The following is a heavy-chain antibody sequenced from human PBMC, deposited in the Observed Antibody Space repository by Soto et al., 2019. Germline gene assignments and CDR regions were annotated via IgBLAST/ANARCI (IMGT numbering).Heavy chain of an antibody. CDR3: ARGEGYCSSTSCYWWFDP. Sequence: PSETLSLTCTVSGGSISSYYWSWIRQPPGKGLEWIGYIYYSGSTNYNPSLKSRVTISVDTSKNQFSLKLSSVAAADTAVYYCARGEGYCSSTSCYWWFDPWGQGTLVTVSS. D-gene: IGHD2-2*01. CDR2: IYYSGST. CDR1: GGSISSYY. V-gene: IGHV4-59*12. J-gene: IGHJ5*02.